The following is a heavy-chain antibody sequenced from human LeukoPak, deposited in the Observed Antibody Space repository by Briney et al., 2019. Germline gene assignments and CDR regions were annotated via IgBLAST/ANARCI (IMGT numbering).Heavy chain of an antibody. CDR3: AGRDLGGYDFAYFDY. CDR2: IFPHDSDT. J-gene: IGHJ4*02. D-gene: IGHD5-12*01. Sequence: GESLKIPCKGSGYTFSDYWIAWVRQMPGKGLEWMGIIFPHDSDTRYSPPFQGQVTISADKSISTAYLQWSSLKASDTAIYYCAGRDLGGYDFAYFDYWGQGTLVTVSS. V-gene: IGHV5-51*01. CDR1: GYTFSDYW.